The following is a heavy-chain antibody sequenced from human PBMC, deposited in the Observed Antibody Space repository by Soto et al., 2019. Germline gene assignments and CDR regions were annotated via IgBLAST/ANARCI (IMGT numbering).Heavy chain of an antibody. CDR1: GFSFSNYW. CDR3: AAGRWMVAY. D-gene: IGHD2-15*01. V-gene: IGHV3-7*05. CDR2: IKQDGSEK. J-gene: IGHJ4*02. Sequence: EAQLVESGGGLVQPGGSLRVSCETSGFSFSNYWMSWVRQAPGKGMEWVANIKQDGSEKNYVDSVKGRFTISRDNAKNSVYLQMNTLRGEDTALYYCAAGRWMVAYWGRGTLVTVST.